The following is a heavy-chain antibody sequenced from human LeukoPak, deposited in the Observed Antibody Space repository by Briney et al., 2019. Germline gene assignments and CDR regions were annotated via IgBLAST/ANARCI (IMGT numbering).Heavy chain of an antibody. CDR3: ARDLREDPYYFDY. CDR1: GGSISGYY. V-gene: IGHV4-59*01. D-gene: IGHD5/OR15-5a*01. CDR2: IYHSGSI. Sequence: SETLSLTCTVSGGSISGYYWSWIRQPPGKGLEWIGNIYHSGSISYNPSLKSRVTISVDTSKNQFSLKLSSVTAAATAVYYCARDLREDPYYFDYWGQGTRVTVSS. J-gene: IGHJ4*02.